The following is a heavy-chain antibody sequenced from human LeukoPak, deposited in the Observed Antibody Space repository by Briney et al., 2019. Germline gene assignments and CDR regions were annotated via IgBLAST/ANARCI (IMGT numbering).Heavy chain of an antibody. CDR1: GYTFTSYD. D-gene: IGHD5-12*01. V-gene: IGHV1-18*01. CDR2: ISGSNGNT. J-gene: IGHJ4*02. CDR3: ARSGRGTYYYFDL. Sequence: ASVKVSCKASGYTFTSYDIHWVRQAPGQGLEWMGWISGSNGNTNYAQKFLGRVTMTADTSTSTAYMELRSLTSDDTAVYYCARSGRGTYYYFDLWGQGTLVTVSS.